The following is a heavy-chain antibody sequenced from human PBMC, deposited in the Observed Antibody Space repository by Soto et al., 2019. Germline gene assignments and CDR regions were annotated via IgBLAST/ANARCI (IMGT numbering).Heavy chain of an antibody. CDR2: ISSSSSTI. Sequence: GGSLRLSCAASGFTFSSYSMNWVRQAPGKGLEWVSYISSSSSTIYYADSVKGRFTISRDNSKNTLYLQMNSLRAEDTAVYYCASSNLDIGTGYYTSYYMDGWGKGTTVTVSS. CDR1: GFTFSSYS. J-gene: IGHJ6*03. V-gene: IGHV3-48*01. D-gene: IGHD3-9*01. CDR3: ASSNLDIGTGYYTSYYMDG.